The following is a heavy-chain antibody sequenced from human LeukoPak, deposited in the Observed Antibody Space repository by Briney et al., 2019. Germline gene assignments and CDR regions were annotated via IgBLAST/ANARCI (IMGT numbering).Heavy chain of an antibody. CDR3: ARDMGAPDYGSYSVDY. Sequence: SETLSLICTVSGGSVSSGSYYWSWIRQPPGRGLEWIAYIHYSGSAAHNPSLKSRVTISRDMSTNQFSLKMTSVTAADTAVYFCARDMGAPDYGSYSVDYWGQGTLVTVSS. CDR2: IHYSGSA. CDR1: GGSVSSGSYY. D-gene: IGHD4-23*01. J-gene: IGHJ4*02. V-gene: IGHV4-61*01.